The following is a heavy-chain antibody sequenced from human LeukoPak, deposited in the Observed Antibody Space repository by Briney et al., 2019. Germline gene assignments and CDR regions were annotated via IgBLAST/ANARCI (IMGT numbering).Heavy chain of an antibody. V-gene: IGHV6-1*01. CDR2: TYYRSKWYN. J-gene: IGHJ6*02. Sequence: SQTLSLTCAISGDSVSSNSAAWNWIRQSPSRGLEWLGRTYYRSKWYNDYAVSVKSRITINPDTSKNQFSLQLNSATPEDTAVYYCARGGYSGYDYGYYYYYYGMDVWGQGTTVTVSS. CDR3: ARGGYSGYDYGYYYYYYGMDV. D-gene: IGHD5-12*01. CDR1: GDSVSSNSAA.